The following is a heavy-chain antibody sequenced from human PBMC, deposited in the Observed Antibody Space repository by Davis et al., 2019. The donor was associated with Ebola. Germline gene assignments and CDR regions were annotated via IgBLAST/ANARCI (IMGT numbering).Heavy chain of an antibody. J-gene: IGHJ5*02. D-gene: IGHD1-7*01. CDR3: ARGLNWNYLYWFDP. Sequence: GESLKISCAASGFTFSSYSMNWVRQAPGKGLEWVSSISSSSSYIYYADSVKGRFTISRDNAKNSLYLQMNSLRAEDTAVYYCARGLNWNYLYWFDPWGQGTLVTVSS. CDR2: ISSSSSYI. CDR1: GFTFSSYS. V-gene: IGHV3-21*01.